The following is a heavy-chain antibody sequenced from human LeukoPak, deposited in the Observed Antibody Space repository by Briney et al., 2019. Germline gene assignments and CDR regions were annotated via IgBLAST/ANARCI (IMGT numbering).Heavy chain of an antibody. V-gene: IGHV3-49*04. CDR2: IRNKANGVTT. J-gene: IGHJ3*02. D-gene: IGHD3-22*01. CDR1: GFTFSDYA. CDR3: SRFYSSGWASGAFDI. Sequence: GRSLRLSCTTSGFTFSDYAVSWVRQAPGKGLEWIGFIRNKANGVTTEYAASVKGRFTISRDDSKTIAHLQMSSLKTEDTAVYYCSRFYSSGWASGAFDIWGQGTMVTVSS.